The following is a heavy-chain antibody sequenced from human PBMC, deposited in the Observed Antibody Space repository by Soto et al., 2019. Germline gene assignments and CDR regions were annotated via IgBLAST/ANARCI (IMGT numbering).Heavy chain of an antibody. J-gene: IGHJ4*02. CDR1: GGSFSGYY. CDR2: INHSGST. V-gene: IGHV4-34*01. Sequence: QVQLQQWGAGLLKPSETLSLTCAVYGGSFSGYYWSWIRQPPGKGLEWIGEINHSGSTNYNPSLKSGVPISVDTSRNRFSRKLSSVTAGKTAVNYVGEGNSDFGMGNQNQQTHPPGGWGGAFASGGQGTLVTVSS. D-gene: IGHD3-3*01. CDR3: GEGNSDFGMGNQNQQTHPPGGWGGAFAS.